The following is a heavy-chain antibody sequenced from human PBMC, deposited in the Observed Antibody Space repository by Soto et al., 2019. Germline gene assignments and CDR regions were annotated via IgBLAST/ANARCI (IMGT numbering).Heavy chain of an antibody. CDR3: ARNRFGLASKGPGDY. V-gene: IGHV1-18*01. CDR1: GYTFSDFA. CDR2: ISPHTGNT. D-gene: IGHD6-19*01. J-gene: IGHJ4*02. Sequence: QVQVVQPGAEVCKSGASVKVSCKTSGYTFSDFAITWVRQAPGQGLEWMGWISPHTGNTNYAPRLQARVTMTTDTTTSTAYMELRSLRSDDTAVYFCARNRFGLASKGPGDYWGQGTLVTVSS.